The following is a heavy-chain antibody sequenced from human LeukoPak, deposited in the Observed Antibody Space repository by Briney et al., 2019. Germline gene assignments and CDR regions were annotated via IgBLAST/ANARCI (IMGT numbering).Heavy chain of an antibody. Sequence: GGSLRLSCAASGFTFSSYWMSWVRQAPGKGLEWVANIKQDGSEKYYVDSVKGRFTISRDNAKNSLYLQMNSLRAEDTAVYYCATQTGYSSSWYSGYFDYWGQGTLVTVSS. CDR3: ATQTGYSSSWYSGYFDY. CDR1: GFTFSSYW. D-gene: IGHD6-13*01. J-gene: IGHJ4*02. CDR2: IKQDGSEK. V-gene: IGHV3-7*01.